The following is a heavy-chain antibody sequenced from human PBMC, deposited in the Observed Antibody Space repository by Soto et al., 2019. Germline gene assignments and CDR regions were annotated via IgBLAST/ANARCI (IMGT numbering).Heavy chain of an antibody. CDR2: IYPGDSDT. J-gene: IGHJ6*02. CDR1: GYSFTSYW. V-gene: IGHV5-51*01. CDR3: ARPSSGWYARSYGMDV. D-gene: IGHD6-19*01. Sequence: GESLKISCNGSGYSFTSYWIGWVRQMPGKGLEWMGIIYPGDSDTRYSPSFQGQVTISADKSISTAYLQWSSLKASDTAMYYCARPSSGWYARSYGMDVWGQGTTVTVSS.